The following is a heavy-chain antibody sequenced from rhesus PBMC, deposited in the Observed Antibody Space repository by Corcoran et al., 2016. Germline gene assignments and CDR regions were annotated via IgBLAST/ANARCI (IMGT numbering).Heavy chain of an antibody. Sequence: QVQLQESGPGLVKPSETLSLTCAVSGGSFSSYWWGWIRPPPGKGLEGIGSIYGDTGSTEYNPPRKSRATISRDTSKNQFSLKLSSVTAADTAVYYCARRGHDYGNYRFDVWGPGVLVTVSS. J-gene: IGHJ5-1*01. CDR2: IYGDTGST. CDR1: GGSFSSYW. D-gene: IGHD4-35*01. V-gene: IGHV4-160*01. CDR3: ARRGHDYGNYRFDV.